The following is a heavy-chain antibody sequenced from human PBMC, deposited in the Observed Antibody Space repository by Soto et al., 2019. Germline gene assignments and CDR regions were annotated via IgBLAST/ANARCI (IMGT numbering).Heavy chain of an antibody. V-gene: IGHV1-8*01. Sequence: ASVKVSCKASGYTFTSYDINWVRQATGQGLEWMGWMNPNSGNTGYAQKFQGRVTMTRNTSISTAYMELSSLRSEDTAVYYCARGANYDFWSGYYIFDYWGQGTLVTVSS. CDR3: ARGANYDFWSGYYIFDY. CDR2: MNPNSGNT. CDR1: GYTFTSYD. D-gene: IGHD3-3*01. J-gene: IGHJ4*02.